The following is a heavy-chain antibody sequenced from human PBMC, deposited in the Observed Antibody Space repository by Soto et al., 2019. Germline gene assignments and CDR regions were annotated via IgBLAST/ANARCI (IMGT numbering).Heavy chain of an antibody. D-gene: IGHD2-2*02. CDR1: GFTYSTYT. V-gene: IGHV3-30-3*01. CDR3: AIDRLSSPEYTGNAGTHFDY. CDR2: ISYDGNNK. Sequence: QVQLVESGGGVVQPGRSLRLSCAASGFTYSTYTMHWVRQAPGKGLEWVAVISYDGNNKFYADSVKGRFTISRDSTKQTLYLQMNSLRPDDPAMYYCAIDRLSSPEYTGNAGTHFDYWGQGALGTVSS. J-gene: IGHJ4*02.